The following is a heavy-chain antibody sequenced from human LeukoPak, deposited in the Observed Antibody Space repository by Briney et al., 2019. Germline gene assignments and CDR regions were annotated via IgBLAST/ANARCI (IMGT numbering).Heavy chain of an antibody. CDR2: INPNSGGT. J-gene: IGHJ4*02. D-gene: IGHD3-3*01. CDR1: GYTFTGCY. Sequence: ASVKVSCKASGYTFTGCYMHWVRQAPGQGLEWMGWINPNSGGTNYAQKFQGRVTMTRDTSISTAYMELSRLRSDDTAVYYCARASRRITIFGVGENGYWGQGTLVTVSS. V-gene: IGHV1-2*02. CDR3: ARASRRITIFGVGENGY.